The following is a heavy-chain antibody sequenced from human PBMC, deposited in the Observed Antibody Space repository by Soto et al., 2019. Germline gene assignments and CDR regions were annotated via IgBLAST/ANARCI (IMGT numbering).Heavy chain of an antibody. J-gene: IGHJ4*02. CDR2: ISYDGSNK. V-gene: IGHV3-30*18. Sequence: QVQLVESGGGVVQPGRSLRLSCAASGFTFSSYGMHWFRQAPGKGLEWVAVISYDGSNKYYADYVKGRFTISRDNSKNTLYLQMNSLRAEDTAVYYCAKDRGRYCSGGSCYSLDYWGQGTLVTVSS. CDR3: AKDRGRYCSGGSCYSLDY. D-gene: IGHD2-15*01. CDR1: GFTFSSYG.